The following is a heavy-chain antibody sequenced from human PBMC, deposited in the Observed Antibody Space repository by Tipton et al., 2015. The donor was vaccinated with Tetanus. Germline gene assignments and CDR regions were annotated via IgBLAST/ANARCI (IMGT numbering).Heavy chain of an antibody. Sequence: SLRLSCEASGFSFRIFGMHWVRQAPGKGLEWVAFISHDGNSQYYADSVKGRFTISRDNSKNTLYLQMNSLRAEDTAVYYCAKAHHEANYYYYGMDVWGQGTTVTVSS. CDR3: AKAHHEANYYYYGMDV. J-gene: IGHJ6*02. CDR1: GFSFRIFG. CDR2: ISHDGNSQ. V-gene: IGHV3-30*18.